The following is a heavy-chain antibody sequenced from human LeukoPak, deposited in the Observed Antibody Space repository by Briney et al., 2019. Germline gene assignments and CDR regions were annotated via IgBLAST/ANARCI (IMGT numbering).Heavy chain of an antibody. CDR3: ARVGMVRGLSFLGYYYYMDV. D-gene: IGHD3-10*01. J-gene: IGHJ6*03. Sequence: GGSLRLSCAASGFTFSSYSMNWVRQAPGKGLEWVSSISSSSSYIYYADSVKGRFTISRDNAKNSLYLQMNSLRAEDTAVYYCARVGMVRGLSFLGYYYYMDVWGKGTTVTISS. CDR2: ISSSSSYI. CDR1: GFTFSSYS. V-gene: IGHV3-21*01.